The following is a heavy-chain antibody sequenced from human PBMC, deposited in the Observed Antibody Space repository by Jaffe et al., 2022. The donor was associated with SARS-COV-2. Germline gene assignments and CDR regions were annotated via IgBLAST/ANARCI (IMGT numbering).Heavy chain of an antibody. Sequence: EVQLVESGGGLVQPGGSLRLSCVASGFTFDTLWMTWVRQAPGKGLEWVGDIKEDGSEKVYVDSVKGRFTISRDNAKNSLYLNMNSLRVEDTAVYYCARDGRGEKSQYNWFDSWGQGTLVTVSS. CDR1: GFTFDTLW. D-gene: IGHD1-20*01. CDR2: IKEDGSEK. CDR3: ARDGRGEKSQYNWFDS. J-gene: IGHJ5*01. V-gene: IGHV3-7*01.